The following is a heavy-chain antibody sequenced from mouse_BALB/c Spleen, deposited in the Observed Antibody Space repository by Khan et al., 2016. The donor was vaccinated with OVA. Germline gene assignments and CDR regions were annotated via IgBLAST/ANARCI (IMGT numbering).Heavy chain of an antibody. Sequence: EVELVESGGGLVQPGGSRKLSCAASGFTFSTYGMHWVRQAPEKGLEWVAYISGDSSTIYYADKVKGRFTIFRDNPKNTLFLQMTSLMSEDTARYYCATSYFYGYYFDYWGPGTTLTVSS. CDR1: GFTFSTYG. V-gene: IGHV5-17*02. D-gene: IGHD1-1*01. CDR3: ATSYFYGYYFDY. J-gene: IGHJ2*01. CDR2: ISGDSSTI.